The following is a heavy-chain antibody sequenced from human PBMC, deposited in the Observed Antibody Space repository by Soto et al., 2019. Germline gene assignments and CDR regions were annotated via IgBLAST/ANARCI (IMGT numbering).Heavy chain of an antibody. CDR3: ARAPGYCSSTSCYATPHYYYYGMDV. CDR2: INHSGST. CDR1: GGSFSGYY. V-gene: IGHV4-34*01. Sequence: QVQLQQWGAGLLKPSETLSLTCAVYGGSFSGYYWSWIRQPPGKGLEWIGEINHSGSTNYNPSLMSRVTISVDTSKNQFSLKLSSVTAADTAVYYCARAPGYCSSTSCYATPHYYYYGMDVWGQGTTVTVSS. D-gene: IGHD2-2*01. J-gene: IGHJ6*02.